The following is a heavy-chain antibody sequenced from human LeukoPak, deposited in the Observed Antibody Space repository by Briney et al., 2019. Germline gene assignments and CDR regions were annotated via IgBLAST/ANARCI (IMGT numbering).Heavy chain of an antibody. V-gene: IGHV3-33*01. CDR2: IWYDGSNK. CDR1: GFTFSSYG. CDR3: ARDQVAAAGDYYYGMDV. D-gene: IGHD6-13*01. J-gene: IGHJ6*02. Sequence: PGGSLRLSCGAPGFTFSSYGMHWVRQAPGKGLEWGAVIWYDGSNKYYADSVKGRFTISRDNSKNTLYLQMNSLRAEDTAVYYCARDQVAAAGDYYYGMDVWGQGTTVTVSS.